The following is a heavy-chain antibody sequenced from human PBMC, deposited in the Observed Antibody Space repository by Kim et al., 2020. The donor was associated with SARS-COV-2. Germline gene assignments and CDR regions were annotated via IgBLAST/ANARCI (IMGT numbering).Heavy chain of an antibody. CDR1: GGSISSYY. J-gene: IGHJ4*02. V-gene: IGHV4-59*13. D-gene: IGHD3-16*01. Sequence: SETLSLTCTVSGGSISSYYWSWIRQPPGKGLEWIGYIYYNGSTNYNPSLKSRVTISVDTSKNQFSLKLSSVTAADTAVYYCARSYDYVWGSYPLGGDWGQGTLVTVSS. CDR3: ARSYDYVWGSYPLGGD. CDR2: IYYNGST.